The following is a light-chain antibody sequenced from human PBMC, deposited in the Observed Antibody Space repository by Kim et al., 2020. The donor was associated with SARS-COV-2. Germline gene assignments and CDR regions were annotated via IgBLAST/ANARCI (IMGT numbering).Light chain of an antibody. V-gene: IGKV3-20*01. CDR3: QQYGSSPLT. CDR1: QSVSRY. Sequence: EIVLTQSPGTLSLSPGERATLSFRPSQSVSRYLAWYQQKPGQAPRLLIYSISTRATGIPDRFTGSGSGTDFTLTISRLEPEDFAMYYCQQYGSSPLTFGGGTKVDIK. CDR2: SIS. J-gene: IGKJ4*01.